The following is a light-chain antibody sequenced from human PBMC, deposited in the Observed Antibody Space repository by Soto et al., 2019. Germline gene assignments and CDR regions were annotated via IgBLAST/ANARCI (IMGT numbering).Light chain of an antibody. CDR1: SSEVGSYNL. Sequence: QSVLTQPASVSGSPGQSITISCTGTSSEVGSYNLVSWYQQHPGKAPKLMIYEGSKRPSGVSNRFSGSKSGNTASLTISGLQAEDEADYYCCSYAGSSTFAVFGGGTQLTVL. J-gene: IGLJ7*01. V-gene: IGLV2-23*03. CDR3: CSYAGSSTFAV. CDR2: EGS.